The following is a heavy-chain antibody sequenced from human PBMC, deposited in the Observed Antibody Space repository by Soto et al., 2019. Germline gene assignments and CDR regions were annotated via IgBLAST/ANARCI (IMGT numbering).Heavy chain of an antibody. CDR1: GGTFSSYP. V-gene: IGHV1-69*13. CDR3: ARYPITMVRGVIIGAHYYYGAMDV. J-gene: IGHJ6*02. CDR2: IIPIFGTA. D-gene: IGHD3-10*01. Sequence: SVKVSCKASGGTFSSYPISWVRQAPGKGLEWMGGIIPIFGTANYAQKFQGRVTITADESTSTAYMELSSLRSEDTAVYYCARYPITMVRGVIIGAHYYYGAMDVWGQGTTVTVSS.